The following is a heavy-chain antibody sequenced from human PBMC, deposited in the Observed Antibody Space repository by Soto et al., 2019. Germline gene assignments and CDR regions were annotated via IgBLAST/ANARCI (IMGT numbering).Heavy chain of an antibody. CDR1: GYTFSSYG. CDR3: ARGVYYSYYMDV. Sequence: QVQLVQSGAEVKKPGASVKVSCKASGYTFSSYGISWVRQSPGQGLEWMGWITAHNGNTFYAQRLQGRVTLTTDTSTSTAYMELRSLRSDDTAVYYCARGVYYSYYMDVWGKGTTVTVSS. CDR2: ITAHNGNT. V-gene: IGHV1-18*01. J-gene: IGHJ6*03.